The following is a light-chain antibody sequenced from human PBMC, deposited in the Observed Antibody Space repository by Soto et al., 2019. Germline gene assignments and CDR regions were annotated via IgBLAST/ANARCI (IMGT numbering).Light chain of an antibody. Sequence: QSALTQPPSVSGAPGQRVTISCTGSSSNIGAGYDVHWYQQLPGTAPKLLIYGNSNRPSGVPDRFSGSKSGTSASLAITGLQAEDEADYYCQSYDSRRSGYVVFGGGTKLTVL. J-gene: IGLJ2*01. CDR2: GNS. V-gene: IGLV1-40*01. CDR1: SSNIGAGYD. CDR3: QSYDSRRSGYVV.